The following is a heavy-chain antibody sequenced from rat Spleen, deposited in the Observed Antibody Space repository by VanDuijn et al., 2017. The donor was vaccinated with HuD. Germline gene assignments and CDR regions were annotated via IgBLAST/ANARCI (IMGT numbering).Heavy chain of an antibody. V-gene: IGHV5-31*01. CDR2: ITNTGGTT. CDR3: TGAGYLRDWYFDF. J-gene: IGHJ1*01. D-gene: IGHD2-2*01. CDR1: GFTFNNYW. Sequence: EVQLVESGGGLVQPGRSLKLSCVASGFTFNNYWMTWIRQAPGKGLEWVASITNTGGTTYYPDSVKGRFTLSRDNAKSTLYLQMDSLKSEDTATYYCTGAGYLRDWYFDFWGPGTMVIVSS.